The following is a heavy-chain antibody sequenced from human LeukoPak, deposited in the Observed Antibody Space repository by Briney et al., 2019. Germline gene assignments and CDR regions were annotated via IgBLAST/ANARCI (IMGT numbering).Heavy chain of an antibody. J-gene: IGHJ6*03. Sequence: PGGSLRLSCTVSGFTVSSNSMSWVRQAPGKGLEWVSFIYSDNTHYSDSVKGRFTISRDNSKNTLYLQMNSLRAEDTAVYYCAREGGSYGEYYYYMDVWGKGTTVTISS. CDR3: AREGGSYGEYYYYMDV. D-gene: IGHD1-26*01. CDR1: GFTVSSNS. CDR2: IYSDNT. V-gene: IGHV3-53*01.